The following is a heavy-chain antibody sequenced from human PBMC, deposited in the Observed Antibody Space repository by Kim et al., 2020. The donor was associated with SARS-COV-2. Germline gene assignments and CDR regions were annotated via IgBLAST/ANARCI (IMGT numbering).Heavy chain of an antibody. V-gene: IGHV1-46*01. CDR3: AREPGIAAAGILDY. D-gene: IGHD6-13*01. J-gene: IGHJ4*02. Sequence: QKFQGRVTMTRDTSTSTVYMELSSLRSEDTAVYYCAREPGIAAAGILDYWGQGTLVTVSS.